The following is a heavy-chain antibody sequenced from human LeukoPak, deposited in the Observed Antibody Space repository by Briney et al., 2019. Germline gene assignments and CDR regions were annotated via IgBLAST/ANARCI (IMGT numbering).Heavy chain of an antibody. CDR1: GYTFTNHY. CDR3: ARATWYGGNPSGAFDI. V-gene: IGHV1-46*01. Sequence: ASVKVSCKASGYTFTNHYMHWVRQAPGQGLEWMGIINPSGGSTSYAQKFQGRLIMTRDTSTSTVYMELSSLRSEDTAVYYCARATWYGGNPSGAFDIWGQGTMVTVSS. D-gene: IGHD4/OR15-4a*01. J-gene: IGHJ3*02. CDR2: INPSGGST.